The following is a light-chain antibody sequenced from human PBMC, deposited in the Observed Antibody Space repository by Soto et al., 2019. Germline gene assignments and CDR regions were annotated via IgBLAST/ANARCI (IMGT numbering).Light chain of an antibody. CDR2: KAS. CDR3: QQYNSYSRT. J-gene: IGKJ1*01. CDR1: QSISDW. V-gene: IGKV1-5*03. Sequence: DIQMTQSPSTLSASVGDRVTITCRASQSISDWLAWYQQKPGKAPKLLIYKASSLESGVPSRFSGSGSGTDFTLTICSLQPDDFATYYCQQYNSYSRTFGQGTKVEV.